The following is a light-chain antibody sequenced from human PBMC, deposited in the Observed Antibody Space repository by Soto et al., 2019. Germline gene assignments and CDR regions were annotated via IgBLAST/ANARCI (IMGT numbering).Light chain of an antibody. CDR1: QGISNC. Sequence: DIQMTQSPSSVSASVGDRVTITCRASQGISNCLAWYQQKPGKAPQLLIYSASTIQSGVPSRFSCSGSGTDFTLTISSLQPEDFATYYCQQCNSFPITFGQGTRLEIK. J-gene: IGKJ5*01. CDR3: QQCNSFPIT. V-gene: IGKV1-12*01. CDR2: SAS.